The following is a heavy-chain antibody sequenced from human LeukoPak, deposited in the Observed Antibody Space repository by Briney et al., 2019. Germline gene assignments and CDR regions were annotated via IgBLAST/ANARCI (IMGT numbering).Heavy chain of an antibody. J-gene: IGHJ4*02. Sequence: GGSLRLSCAASGFTFSSYAMRWVRQAPGKGLEWVAVISYDGSNKYYADSVKGRFTISRDNSKNTLYLQMNSLRAEDTAVYYCARGGYYGSGSYYNPIDYWGQGTLVTVSS. CDR2: ISYDGSNK. V-gene: IGHV3-30*04. CDR3: ARGGYYGSGSYYNPIDY. D-gene: IGHD3-10*01. CDR1: GFTFSSYA.